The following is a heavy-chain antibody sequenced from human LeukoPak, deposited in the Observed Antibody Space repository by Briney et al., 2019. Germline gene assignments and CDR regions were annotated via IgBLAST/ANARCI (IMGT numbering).Heavy chain of an antibody. CDR3: ATGVGDILTGYYPTYFDY. CDR1: GFTFSSYS. CDR2: ISSSSSYI. D-gene: IGHD3-9*01. V-gene: IGHV3-21*01. Sequence: GGSLRLSCAASGFTFSSYSMNWVRQAPGKGPEWVSSISSSSSYIYYADSVKGRFTISRDNAKNSLYLQMNSLRAEDTAVYYCATGVGDILTGYYPTYFDYWGQGTLVTVSS. J-gene: IGHJ4*02.